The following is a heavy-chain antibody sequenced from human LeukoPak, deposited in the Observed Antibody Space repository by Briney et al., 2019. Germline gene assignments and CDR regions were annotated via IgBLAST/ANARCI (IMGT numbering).Heavy chain of an antibody. CDR2: TYYRSKWYN. CDR3: VRGGHFDY. Sequence: SQTLSLTCVISGDSVSSDTSAWNWIRQSPSRGLEWLGRTYYRSKWYNDYAASVKSRITINPDTPKNQFSLQLNSVTPEDTAVYYCVRGGHFDYWGQGTLVTVSS. V-gene: IGHV6-1*01. CDR1: GDSVSSDTSA. J-gene: IGHJ4*02. D-gene: IGHD6-25*01.